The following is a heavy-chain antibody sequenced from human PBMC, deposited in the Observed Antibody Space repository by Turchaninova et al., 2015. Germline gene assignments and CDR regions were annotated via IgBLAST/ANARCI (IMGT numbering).Heavy chain of an antibody. CDR1: GFILSTYS. V-gene: IGHV3-21*02. D-gene: IGHD6-19*01. CDR2: IRSSGNYI. CDR3: ARDARGIAVYEYFQD. J-gene: IGHJ1*01. Sequence: EVQLVESGGGLVKPGGSLRLSCAASGFILSTYSMNWVRPAPGKGLEWVSTIRSSGNYIFDAAAVRSRFTIARDNAKNALYLQMNSLGAEDTAVYYCARDARGIAVYEYFQDWGQGTLATVSS.